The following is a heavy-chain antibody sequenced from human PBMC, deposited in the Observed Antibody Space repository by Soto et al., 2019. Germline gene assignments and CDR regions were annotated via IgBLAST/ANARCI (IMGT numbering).Heavy chain of an antibody. J-gene: IGHJ4*02. Sequence: PSGSPRLACATDRFTLDDNAMHWVRQAPGKGREWVSGITWRSSYLDYGDSVRGRFTTSRDNAKNSLYLEMNSLRVADTAVYYCAKGLIRFGRVAPFDFCGQGILVTVFS. V-gene: IGHV3-9*01. CDR1: RFTLDDNA. CDR2: ITWRSSYL. CDR3: AKGLIRFGRVAPFDF. D-gene: IGHD3-3*01.